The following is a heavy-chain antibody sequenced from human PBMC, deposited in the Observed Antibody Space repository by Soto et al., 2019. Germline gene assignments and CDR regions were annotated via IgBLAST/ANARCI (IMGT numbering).Heavy chain of an antibody. D-gene: IGHD4-17*01. CDR2: ISWDSGSI. CDR3: AKARTTPVTAKTFDF. Sequence: EVQLVESGGGVVQPGRSLRLSCAASGFTFGDYGMHWVRQAPGKGLEWVSGISWDSGSIGYADSVEGRVTISRDNAKNSLYLQLNSLRGEDTAFYYCAKARTTPVTAKTFDFWGQGTLVTVSS. CDR1: GFTFGDYG. V-gene: IGHV3-9*01. J-gene: IGHJ4*02.